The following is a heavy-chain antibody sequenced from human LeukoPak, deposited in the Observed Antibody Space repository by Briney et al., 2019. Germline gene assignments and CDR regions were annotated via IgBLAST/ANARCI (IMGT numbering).Heavy chain of an antibody. D-gene: IGHD3-10*02. CDR1: GGSFSGYY. J-gene: IGHJ6*03. CDR2: INHSGST. V-gene: IGHV4-34*01. CDR3: ASVSVFEEHYYMDV. Sequence: PSETLSLTCAVYGGSFSGYYWSWIRQPPGKGLEWIGEINHSGSTNYNPSLKSRVTISVDTSKNQFSLKLISVTAADTAVYYCASVSVFEEHYYMDVWGKGTTVTVSS.